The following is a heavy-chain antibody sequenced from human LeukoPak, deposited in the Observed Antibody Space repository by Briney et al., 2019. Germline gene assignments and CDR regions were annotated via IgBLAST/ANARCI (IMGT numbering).Heavy chain of an antibody. V-gene: IGHV3-7*01. J-gene: IGHJ4*02. Sequence: PGGSLRLSCAPSGFTFSTYWTSWVRHAPGKGLEWAANIKQGGRETYYADSVKGRFTIFRDNAKNSLYWQMDRLRVEDTAVYYCANGDGFDYWGQGTLVIVSS. CDR3: ANGDGFDY. D-gene: IGHD5-24*01. CDR1: GFTFSTYW. CDR2: IKQGGRET.